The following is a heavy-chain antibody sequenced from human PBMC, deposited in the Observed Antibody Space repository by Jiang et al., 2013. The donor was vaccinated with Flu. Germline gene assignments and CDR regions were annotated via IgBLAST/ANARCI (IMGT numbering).Heavy chain of an antibody. Sequence: AVISYDGSDKYYADSVKGRFDHLQRQFQNTLYLQMSSLRAEDTAVYYCVKGLDTAMDPNWFDPWGQGTLVTVSS. J-gene: IGHJ5*02. V-gene: IGHV3-30*14. CDR2: ISYDGSDK. CDR3: VKGLDTAMDPNWFDP. D-gene: IGHD5-18*01.